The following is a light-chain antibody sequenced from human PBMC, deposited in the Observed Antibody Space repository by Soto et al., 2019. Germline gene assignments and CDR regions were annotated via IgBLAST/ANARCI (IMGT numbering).Light chain of an antibody. CDR2: GAS. Sequence: EIVLTQSPGTLSLSPGERATLSCRASQSVSSSYLAWYQQKPGQAPRLLIYGASSRATGIPDRFSGSGSGTDFTLTISRREPEVFAVNYCQQYCSSRALTFGGGTKVES. CDR3: QQYCSSRALT. CDR1: QSVSSSY. V-gene: IGKV3-20*01. J-gene: IGKJ4*01.